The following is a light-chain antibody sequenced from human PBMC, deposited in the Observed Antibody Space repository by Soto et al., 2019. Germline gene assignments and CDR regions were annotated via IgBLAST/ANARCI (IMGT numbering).Light chain of an antibody. CDR3: QQRSNWPSIT. Sequence: EIVLTQSRATLSLSPGERATISCRASQSASSYLAWYQQNPGQAPRLLIYDASNRATGIPARFSGSGSGTDFTLTISSLEPEDFAVYYCQQRSNWPSITFGQGTRLEIK. J-gene: IGKJ5*01. V-gene: IGKV3-11*01. CDR2: DAS. CDR1: QSASSY.